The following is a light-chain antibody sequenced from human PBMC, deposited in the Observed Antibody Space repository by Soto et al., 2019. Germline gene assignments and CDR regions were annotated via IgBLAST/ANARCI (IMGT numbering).Light chain of an antibody. Sequence: EIVLTQSPGTLSLSPGERATLSCRASQSVPSSPLVWYQHKPGQPPRLLIRAASSRATGIPDRFSGSGSGTDFTLTIRRLEPEDFAVYYCQQYVTSPWTFGQGTKV. CDR3: QQYVTSPWT. V-gene: IGKV3-20*01. CDR2: AAS. J-gene: IGKJ1*01. CDR1: QSVPSSP.